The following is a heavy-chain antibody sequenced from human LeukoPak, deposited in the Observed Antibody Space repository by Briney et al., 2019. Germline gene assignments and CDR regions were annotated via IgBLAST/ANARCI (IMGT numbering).Heavy chain of an antibody. Sequence: PSETLSLTCDVSGDSISSDYWSWIRQPAGKGLEWLGRIYPSGSANYNPSLKSRGTMSVDTSKNQFSLRLSSVTAADTAVYFCARDYNNWYFDLWGRGTLVTVSS. J-gene: IGHJ2*01. D-gene: IGHD5-24*01. V-gene: IGHV4-4*07. CDR2: IYPSGSA. CDR3: ARDYNNWYFDL. CDR1: GDSISSDY.